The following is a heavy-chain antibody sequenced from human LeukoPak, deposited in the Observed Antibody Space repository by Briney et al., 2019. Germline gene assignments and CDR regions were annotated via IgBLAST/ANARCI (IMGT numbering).Heavy chain of an antibody. CDR3: ARDQYYYDSSGYYGGFYYYYGMDV. J-gene: IGHJ6*02. D-gene: IGHD3-22*01. CDR2: IYTCGST. Sequence: SETLSLTCTVSGGSISSYYWSWIRPPAGGGLEWIGRIYTCGSTNNNPSLKSRVTMSVDTSKNQCSLKLSSVTAADTAVYYCARDQYYYDSSGYYGGFYYYYGMDVWGQGTTVTVSS. V-gene: IGHV4-4*07. CDR1: GGSISSYY.